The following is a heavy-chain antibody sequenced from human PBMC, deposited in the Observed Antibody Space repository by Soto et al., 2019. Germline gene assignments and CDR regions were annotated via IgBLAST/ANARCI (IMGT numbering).Heavy chain of an antibody. J-gene: IGHJ6*02. V-gene: IGHV2-26*01. CDR1: GFSLSNAKMG. Sequence: QVTLKESGPVLVKPTETLTLTCAVSGFSLSNAKMGVSWIRQPPGKALEWLAHIFSNDEESYSTSLKSRLTIAHDTSKSQVVLTMTDMDPVDTATYYCARKGDTYYYAMDVWGHGITVTVSS. CDR3: ARKGDTYYYAMDV. D-gene: IGHD1-26*01. CDR2: IFSNDEE.